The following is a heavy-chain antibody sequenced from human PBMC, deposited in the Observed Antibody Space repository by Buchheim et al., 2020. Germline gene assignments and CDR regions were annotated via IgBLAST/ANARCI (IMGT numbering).Heavy chain of an antibody. CDR3: ASTMRNDY. J-gene: IGHJ4*02. Sequence: EVQLVESGGDLVQPGGSLRLSCAASGFTFSNYSMTWVRQAPGKGLAGMSYISSSSSTIYYADPVKGRFTISRDNAKNSLFLQMNSLRDEDTAVYYCASTMRNDYWGQGTL. CDR1: GFTFSNYS. V-gene: IGHV3-48*02. D-gene: IGHD3-3*01. CDR2: ISSSSSTI.